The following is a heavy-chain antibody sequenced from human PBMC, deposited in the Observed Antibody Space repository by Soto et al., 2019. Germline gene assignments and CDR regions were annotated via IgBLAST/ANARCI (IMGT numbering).Heavy chain of an antibody. CDR2: IDWDDDK. V-gene: IGHV2-70*01. CDR3: ARAPYYYDSSGYLLDY. Sequence: SGPTLVNPTQTLTLTCTFSGFSLSTSGMCESWIRQPPGKALEWLALIDWDDDKYYSTSLKTRLTISKDTSKNQVVLTMTNMDPVDTATYYCARAPYYYDSSGYLLDYWGQGTLVTVSS. D-gene: IGHD3-22*01. CDR1: GFSLSTSGMC. J-gene: IGHJ4*02.